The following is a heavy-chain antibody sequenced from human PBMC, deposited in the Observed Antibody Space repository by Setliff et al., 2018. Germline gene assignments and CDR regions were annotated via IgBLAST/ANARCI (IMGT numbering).Heavy chain of an antibody. CDR2: FYHSGST. D-gene: IGHD3-22*01. CDR3: ARGSYYDSSGYSPDFFDY. CDR1: GGSISSSSYY. J-gene: IGHJ4*02. Sequence: SETLSLTCTVSGGSISSSSYYWGWIRQPPGKGLEWIGYFYHSGSTNYNPSLKGRVTMTSDTSRNQLSLKLTSVTAADTAVYYCARGSYYDSSGYSPDFFDYWGQGTLVTVSS. V-gene: IGHV4-61*05.